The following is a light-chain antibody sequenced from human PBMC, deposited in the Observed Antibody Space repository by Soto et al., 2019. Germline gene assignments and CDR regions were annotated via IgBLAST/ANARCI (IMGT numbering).Light chain of an antibody. V-gene: IGKV3-15*01. CDR1: QSVGSK. CDR2: GAS. Sequence: LVLTQSPATLSVSPGARATLSCRASQSVGSKLIWYQHKPGQAPRLLIYGASARATGIPARFSGSGSGAEFTLTISSVQSEDSAIYDCQERSKWPLYTFGQGTKLEIK. CDR3: QERSKWPLYT. J-gene: IGKJ2*01.